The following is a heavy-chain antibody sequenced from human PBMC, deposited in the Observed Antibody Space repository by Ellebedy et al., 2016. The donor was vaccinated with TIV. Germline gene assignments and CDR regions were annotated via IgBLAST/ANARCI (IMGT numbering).Heavy chain of an antibody. D-gene: IGHD6-19*01. CDR2: IFPGDSDT. CDR1: RYSFTSYW. J-gene: IGHJ6*02. CDR3: ARLAAGLYYYYYGMDV. Sequence: GESLKISCKGSRYSFTSYWIGWVRQMPGKGLEWKGIIFPGDSDTRYSPSFQGKVTISADKSISTAYLQWSSLKASDTAMYYCARLAAGLYYYYYGMDVWGQGTAVTVSS. V-gene: IGHV5-51*01.